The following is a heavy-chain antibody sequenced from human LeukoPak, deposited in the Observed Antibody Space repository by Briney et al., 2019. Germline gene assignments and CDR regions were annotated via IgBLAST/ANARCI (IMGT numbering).Heavy chain of an antibody. V-gene: IGHV3-48*03. CDR2: ISSSGSTV. J-gene: IGHJ5*02. CDR1: GFTFSSYE. CDR3: ARDSTWYSSSWYGDWFDP. D-gene: IGHD6-13*01. Sequence: AGGSLRLSCAASGFTFSSYEMNWVRQAPGKGLEWVSYISSSGSTVYYADSVKGRFTISRDNAKNSLYLQMNSLRAEDTAVYYCARDSTWYSSSWYGDWFDPWGQGTLVTVSS.